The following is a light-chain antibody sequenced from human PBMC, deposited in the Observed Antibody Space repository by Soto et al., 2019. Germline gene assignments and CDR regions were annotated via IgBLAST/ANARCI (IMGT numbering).Light chain of an antibody. CDR2: EVS. V-gene: IGLV2-8*01. CDR1: SSDVGGYNY. Sequence: QSALTQPPSASGSPGQSVTLSCTGTSSDVGGYNYVSWYQQHPGKAPKLMIYEVSKRPSGVPDRFSGSKSGNTASLTVSGIQAEDEAEYYCSSYAGSNNLVFGGGTKLTVL. J-gene: IGLJ2*01. CDR3: SSYAGSNNLV.